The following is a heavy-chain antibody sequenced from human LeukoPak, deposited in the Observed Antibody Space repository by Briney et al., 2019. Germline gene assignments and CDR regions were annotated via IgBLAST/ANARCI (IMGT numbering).Heavy chain of an antibody. Sequence: NPSETLSPTCSVSGGSISGYYWSWIRQPPGKALEWIGYIYSSGSTNFNPSLQSRVTISVDASKNQVSLNLSSVTAADTAIYYCARLTFTTRPVDVWGKGTTVTVSS. CDR1: GGSISGYY. D-gene: IGHD6-6*01. CDR3: ARLTFTTRPVDV. V-gene: IGHV4-4*09. J-gene: IGHJ6*04. CDR2: IYSSGST.